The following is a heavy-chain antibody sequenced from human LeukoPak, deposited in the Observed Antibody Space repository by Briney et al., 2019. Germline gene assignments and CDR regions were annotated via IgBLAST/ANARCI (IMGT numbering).Heavy chain of an antibody. CDR3: ARGRWELLLVLDY. D-gene: IGHD1-26*01. CDR1: GFTFSSYS. V-gene: IGHV3-48*02. Sequence: TGGSLRLSCAASGFTFSSYSMNWVRQAPGKGLVWVSYISSSSSTIYYADSVKGRFTISRDNAKNSLYLQMNSLRDEDTAVYYYARGRWELLLVLDYWGQGTLVTVSS. CDR2: ISSSSSTI. J-gene: IGHJ4*02.